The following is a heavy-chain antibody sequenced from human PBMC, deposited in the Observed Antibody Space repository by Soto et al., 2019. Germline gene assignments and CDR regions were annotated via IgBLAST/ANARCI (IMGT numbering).Heavy chain of an antibody. J-gene: IGHJ4*02. CDR2: IKTKPDDGTI. D-gene: IGHD3-10*01. V-gene: IGHV3-15*01. CDR1: GLIFSNVW. CDR3: TTSTLGVDF. Sequence: GGSLRLACAASGLIFSNVWMTWVRQAPGKGPEWVGRIKTKPDDGTIDYAAPVRGRFTISRDDSKNTLYLQMTSLTPDDTGVYYCTTSTLGVDFWGQGTLVTVSS.